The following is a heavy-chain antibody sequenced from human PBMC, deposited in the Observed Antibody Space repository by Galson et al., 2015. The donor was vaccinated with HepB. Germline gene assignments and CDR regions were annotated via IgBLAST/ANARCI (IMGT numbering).Heavy chain of an antibody. J-gene: IGHJ4*02. D-gene: IGHD2-8*01. V-gene: IGHV3-30*18. CDR1: GFTFSSYG. CDR2: ISYDGSNK. CDR3: AKDGYIVLMVYAIGHYFDY. Sequence: SLRLSCAASGFTFSSYGMHWVRQAPGKGLEWVAVISYDGSNKYHADSVKGRFTISRDNSKNTLYLQMNSLRAEDTAVYYCAKDGYIVLMVYAIGHYFDYWGQGTLVTVSS.